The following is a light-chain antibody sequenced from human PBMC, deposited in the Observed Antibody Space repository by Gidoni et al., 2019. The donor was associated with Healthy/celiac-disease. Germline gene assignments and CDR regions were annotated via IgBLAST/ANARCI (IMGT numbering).Light chain of an antibody. V-gene: IGKV1-9*01. CDR2: AAS. J-gene: IGKJ5*01. CDR3: QQLNSYPIT. CDR1: QGISSY. Sequence: DIQLTQSPSFLSASVGDRVPITCRASQGISSYLAWYQQKPGKAPKLLIYAASSLQSGVPSRFSGSGSGTEFNLTISSLQPEDFATYYCQQLNSYPITCGQGTRLEIK.